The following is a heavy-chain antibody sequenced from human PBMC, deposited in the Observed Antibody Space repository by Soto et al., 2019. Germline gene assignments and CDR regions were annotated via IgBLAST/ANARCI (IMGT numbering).Heavy chain of an antibody. D-gene: IGHD2-15*01. CDR3: ARGGFGVVVVPRYFQH. V-gene: IGHV4-34*01. CDR1: GGSFSGYY. J-gene: IGHJ1*01. CDR2: INHSGST. Sequence: PSETLSLTCAVYGGSFSGYYWNWIRQPPGKGLEWIGEINHSGSTNYNPSLKSRVTISVDTSKNQFSLKLSSVTAADTAVYYCARGGFGVVVVPRYFQHWGQGTLVTSPQ.